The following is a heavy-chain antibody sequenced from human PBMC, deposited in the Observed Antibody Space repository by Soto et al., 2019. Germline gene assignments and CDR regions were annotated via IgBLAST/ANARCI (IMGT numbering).Heavy chain of an antibody. V-gene: IGHV1-18*04. CDR3: ARDGYCGGDCDYYGMDV. J-gene: IGHJ6*02. CDR2: ISAYNGNT. D-gene: IGHD2-21*02. Sequence: GASVKVSCKASGYTFTSYGISWVRQAPGQGLEWMGWISAYNGNTNYAQKLQGRVTMTTDTSTSTAYMELRSLGSDDTAVYYCARDGYCGGDCDYYGMDVWGQGTTVTVSS. CDR1: GYTFTSYG.